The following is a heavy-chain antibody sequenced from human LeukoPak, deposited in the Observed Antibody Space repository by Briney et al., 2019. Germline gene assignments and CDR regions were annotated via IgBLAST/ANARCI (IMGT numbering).Heavy chain of an antibody. V-gene: IGHV3-74*01. Sequence: GGSLRLSCAASGFTFSSYWMHWVRQAPGKGLVWVSRINSDGSSTSYADSVKGRFTISRDNAKNTLYLQMGSLRAEDMAVYYCARLVGGSYSDYWGQGTLVTVSS. CDR2: INSDGSST. CDR1: GFTFSSYW. J-gene: IGHJ4*02. CDR3: ARLVGGSYSDY. D-gene: IGHD1-26*01.